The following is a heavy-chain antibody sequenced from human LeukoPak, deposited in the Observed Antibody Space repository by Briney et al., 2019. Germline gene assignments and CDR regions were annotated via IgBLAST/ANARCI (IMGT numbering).Heavy chain of an antibody. D-gene: IGHD1-26*01. Sequence: SETLSLTCTVSGGSISSYYWSWLRQPPGKGLEWIGYIHHSVSPTYNPSLKSRVTISVDTSKNQFSLKVSSVTAADTAVYYCARDILMVGATHYFDYWGQGTLVTVSS. CDR1: GGSISSYY. V-gene: IGHV4-59*01. CDR3: ARDILMVGATHYFDY. CDR2: IHHSVSP. J-gene: IGHJ4*02.